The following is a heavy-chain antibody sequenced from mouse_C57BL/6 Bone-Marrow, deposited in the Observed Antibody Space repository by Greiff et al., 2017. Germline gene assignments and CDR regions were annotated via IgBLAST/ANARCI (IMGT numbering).Heavy chain of an antibody. CDR3: AIAAGYYYGSRSAWFAY. D-gene: IGHD1-1*01. J-gene: IGHJ3*01. Sequence: VQLQQPGAELVKPGASVKVSCKASGYTFTSYWMHWVKQRPGQGLEWIGRVHPSDSDTNYNQKFKGKATLTVDKSSSTAYMQLSSLTSEDSAVYYWAIAAGYYYGSRSAWFAYWGQGTLVTVSA. V-gene: IGHV1-74*01. CDR2: VHPSDSDT. CDR1: GYTFTSYW.